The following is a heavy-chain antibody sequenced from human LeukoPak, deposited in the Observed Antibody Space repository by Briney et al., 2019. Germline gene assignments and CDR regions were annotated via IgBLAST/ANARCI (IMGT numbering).Heavy chain of an antibody. CDR3: ARGDRNWNYYDY. CDR2: IYHSGST. J-gene: IGHJ4*02. Sequence: PSETLSLTCTVSGYSITSGYYWGWIRQPPGKGLEWIGSIYHSGSTFYNPSLKSRVTISVDTSKNQFSLELNSVTAADTAVYYCARGDRNWNYYDYWGRGTLVTVSS. V-gene: IGHV4-38-2*02. D-gene: IGHD1-1*01. CDR1: GYSITSGYY.